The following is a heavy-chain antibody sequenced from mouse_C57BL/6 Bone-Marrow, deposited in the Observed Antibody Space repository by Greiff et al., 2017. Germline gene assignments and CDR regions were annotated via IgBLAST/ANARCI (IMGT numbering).Heavy chain of an antibody. CDR3: TTVGAHWYFDV. CDR2: IDPEDGDT. V-gene: IGHV14-1*01. J-gene: IGHJ1*03. D-gene: IGHD1-1*01. CDR1: GFNFKDYY. Sequence: EVQLQQSGAELVRPGASVKLSCTASGFNFKDYYMHWVKQRPEQGLEWIGRIDPEDGDTDYAPKFQGKATMTADTSSNTAYLQLSSLTSEDTAVYYCTTVGAHWYFDVWGRGTTVTVSS.